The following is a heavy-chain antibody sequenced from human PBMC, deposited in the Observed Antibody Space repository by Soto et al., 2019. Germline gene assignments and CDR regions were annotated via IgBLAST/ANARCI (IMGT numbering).Heavy chain of an antibody. CDR3: AKATLGSSGSVPHNGMDV. J-gene: IGHJ6*02. CDR2: ISWDSGSI. V-gene: IGHV3-9*01. D-gene: IGHD3-22*01. CDR1: GITFDDSA. Sequence: EVQLVESGGGLVQPGRSLRLSCAASGITFDDSAMLWVRQAPGKGLEWVSGISWDSGSIGYADSVKGRFTISRDNAKNSLYLQMNSLRAEDTALYYCAKATLGSSGSVPHNGMDVWGQGTTVTVSS.